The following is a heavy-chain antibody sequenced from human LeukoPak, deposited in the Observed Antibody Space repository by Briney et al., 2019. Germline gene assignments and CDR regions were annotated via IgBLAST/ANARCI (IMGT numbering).Heavy chain of an antibody. D-gene: IGHD3-10*01. CDR1: GGSFSGYY. CDR3: ARLKDTYLWFGEFYYYCYMDV. V-gene: IGHV4-34*01. Sequence: SETLSLTCAVYGGSFSGYYWSWIRQPPGKGLEWIGEINHSGSTNYNPSLKSRVTISVDASKNQFSLKLSSVTAADTAVYYCARLKDTYLWFGEFYYYCYMDVWGKGTTVTISS. J-gene: IGHJ6*03. CDR2: INHSGST.